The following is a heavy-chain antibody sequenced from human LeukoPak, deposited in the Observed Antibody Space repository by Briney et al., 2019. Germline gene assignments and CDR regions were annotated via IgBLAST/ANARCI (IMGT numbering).Heavy chain of an antibody. CDR3: AKDPPIGPTGCSGGSFDY. V-gene: IGHV3-23*01. J-gene: IGHJ4*02. CDR2: ISGSGGST. D-gene: IGHD2-15*01. CDR1: GFTFSSYA. Sequence: GGSLRLSCAASGFTFSSYAMSWVRQAPGKGLEWVSAISGSGGSTYYADSVKGRFTISRDNSKNTLYLQMNSLRAEDTAVYYCAKDPPIGPTGCSGGSFDYWGQGTLVTVSS.